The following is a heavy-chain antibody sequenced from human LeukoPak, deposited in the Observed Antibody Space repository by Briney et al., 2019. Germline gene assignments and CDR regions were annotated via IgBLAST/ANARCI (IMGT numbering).Heavy chain of an antibody. Sequence: ASVKVSCKASGYTFISYGINWVRQAPGQGLEWIGWISAYNGNTNSAQKLQGRVSMTTDTSTSTAYMELRGLRSDDTAVYYCARGYYDFWSGYYMTGAFDIWGQGTMVTVSS. CDR2: ISAYNGNT. D-gene: IGHD3-3*01. CDR3: ARGYYDFWSGYYMTGAFDI. CDR1: GYTFISYG. J-gene: IGHJ3*02. V-gene: IGHV1-18*01.